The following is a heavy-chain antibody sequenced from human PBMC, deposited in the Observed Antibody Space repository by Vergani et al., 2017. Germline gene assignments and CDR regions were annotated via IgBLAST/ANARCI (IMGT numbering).Heavy chain of an antibody. V-gene: IGHV3-9*01. CDR1: GFTFDDYA. CDR2: ISWNSGSI. J-gene: IGHJ6*04. Sequence: EVQLVESGGGLVQPGRSLRLSCAASGFTFDDYAMHWVRQAPGKGLEWVSGISWNSGSIGYADSVKGRFTISRDNAKNSLYLQMNSLRAEDTDLYYCAKDITVVPAAMDVWGKGTTVTVSS. CDR3: AKDITVVPAAMDV. D-gene: IGHD2-2*01.